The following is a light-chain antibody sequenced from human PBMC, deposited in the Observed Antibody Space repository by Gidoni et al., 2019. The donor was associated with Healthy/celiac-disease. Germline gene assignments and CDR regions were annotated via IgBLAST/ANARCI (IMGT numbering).Light chain of an antibody. V-gene: IGKV2-28*01. CDR1: QGLLHSNGYNY. Sequence: DIVMTQSPLSLPVTPGEPASISCRSSQGLLHSNGYNYLDWYLQEPGQSPQLLIYLGSNRAAGVPDRFRGSGSGTDLTLKISRVEAEEVGVYYCMQALQTPKTFGQGTKVEIK. CDR2: LGS. CDR3: MQALQTPKT. J-gene: IGKJ1*01.